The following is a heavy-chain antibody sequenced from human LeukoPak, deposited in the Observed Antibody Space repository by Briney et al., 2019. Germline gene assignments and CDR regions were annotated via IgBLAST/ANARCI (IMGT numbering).Heavy chain of an antibody. V-gene: IGHV3-15*01. CDR2: IRSKTDGGTT. Sequence: GGSLRLSCAASGFTFNNAWMSWVRQAPGKGLEWVGRIRSKTDGGTTDYAVPVKGRFTISRDDSKNTMYLQMNSLKTEDTAVYYCTTGASDILTGYYTGSNYYFDYWGQGALVTVSS. CDR1: GFTFNNAW. J-gene: IGHJ4*02. CDR3: TTGASDILTGYYTGSNYYFDY. D-gene: IGHD3-9*01.